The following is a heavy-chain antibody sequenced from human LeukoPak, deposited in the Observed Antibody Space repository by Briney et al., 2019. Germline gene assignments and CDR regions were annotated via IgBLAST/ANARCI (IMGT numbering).Heavy chain of an antibody. V-gene: IGHV3-23*01. CDR1: GFTFSSYG. Sequence: GGSLRLSCAASGFTFSSYGMSWVRQAPGKGLEWVSAISGSGGSTYYADSVEGRFTISRDNSKNTLYLQMNSLRAEDTAVYYCAKCVYYDTTTWDYFDYWGQGTLVTVSS. CDR3: AKCVYYDTTTWDYFDY. J-gene: IGHJ4*02. D-gene: IGHD3-22*01. CDR2: ISGSGGST.